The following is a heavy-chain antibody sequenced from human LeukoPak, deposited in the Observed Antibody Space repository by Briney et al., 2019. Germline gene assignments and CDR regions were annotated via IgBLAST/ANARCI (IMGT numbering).Heavy chain of an antibody. Sequence: GRSLRLSCAASGFTFSRYGMHRVRQAPGKGLEWVAVISYDGSKKYYADSVKGRFTISRDNSKNTLYLQMNSLRAEDTAVYYCAHTGWDLGYYFDYWGQGTLVTVSS. CDR1: GFTFSRYG. D-gene: IGHD1-26*01. CDR3: AHTGWDLGYYFDY. CDR2: ISYDGSKK. J-gene: IGHJ4*02. V-gene: IGHV3-30*03.